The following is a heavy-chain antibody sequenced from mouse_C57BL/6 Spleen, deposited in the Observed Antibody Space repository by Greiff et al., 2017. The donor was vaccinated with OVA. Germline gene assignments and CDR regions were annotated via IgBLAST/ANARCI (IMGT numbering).Heavy chain of an antibody. J-gene: IGHJ2*01. CDR3: ARSKTLGGSLDD. CDR1: GYTFTSYW. D-gene: IGHD1-1*01. CDR2: IHPNSGST. Sequence: QVQLQQPGAELVKPGASVKLSCKASGYTFTSYWMHWVKQRPGQGLEWIGMIHPNSGSTNYNEKFKSKATLTVDKASSTAYMKLSSLTSEDSAVYYCARSKTLGGSLDDWGQGTTLTVSS. V-gene: IGHV1-64*01.